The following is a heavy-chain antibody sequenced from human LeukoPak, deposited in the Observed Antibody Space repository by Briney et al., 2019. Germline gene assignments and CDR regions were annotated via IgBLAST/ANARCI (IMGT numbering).Heavy chain of an antibody. D-gene: IGHD6-13*01. CDR2: ISGSGGST. CDR1: GFTFTSYA. J-gene: IGHJ4*02. Sequence: GGSLRLSCAASGFTFTSYAMSWVRQAPGKGLGWVSAISGSGGSTYYADSVEDRFTISRDNSKNTLYLQMNSLRAEDTTVYYWAKNPWYSSSWYDWKPGYFDFWGQGTLVTVSS. CDR3: AKNPWYSSSWYDWKPGYFDF. V-gene: IGHV3-23*01.